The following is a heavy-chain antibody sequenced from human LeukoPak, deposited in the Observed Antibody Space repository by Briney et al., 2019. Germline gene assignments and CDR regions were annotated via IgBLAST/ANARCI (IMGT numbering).Heavy chain of an antibody. Sequence: ASVKVSCKASGYTFTSYDINWVRQATGQGLEWMGWMNPNSGNTGYAQKFQGRVTMARNTSISTAYMELSSLRSEDTAVYYCARGRITIFGVAKNNWFDPWGQGTLVTASS. CDR2: MNPNSGNT. CDR1: GYTFTSYD. D-gene: IGHD3-3*01. V-gene: IGHV1-8*01. J-gene: IGHJ5*02. CDR3: ARGRITIFGVAKNNWFDP.